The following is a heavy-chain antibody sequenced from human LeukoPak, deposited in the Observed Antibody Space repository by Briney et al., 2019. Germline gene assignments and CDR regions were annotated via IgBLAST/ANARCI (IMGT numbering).Heavy chain of an antibody. CDR1: GFTFSSYS. V-gene: IGHV3-21*01. Sequence: GGSLRLSCAASGFTFSSYSMNWVRQAPGKGPEWVSSISSSSSYIYYADSVKGRFTISRDNAKNSLYLQMNSLRAEDTAVYYCARDNSVVMEFDYWGQGTLVTVSS. J-gene: IGHJ4*02. CDR3: ARDNSVVMEFDY. CDR2: ISSSSSYI. D-gene: IGHD2-15*01.